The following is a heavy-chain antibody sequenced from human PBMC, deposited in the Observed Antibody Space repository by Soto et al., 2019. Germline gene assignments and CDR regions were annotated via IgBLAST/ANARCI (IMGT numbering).Heavy chain of an antibody. CDR1: GFTFSSYG. Sequence: QVQLVESGGGVVQPGRSLRLSCAASGFTFSSYGMHWVRQAPGKGLEWVAVISYDGSNKYYADSVKGRFTISRDNSKNTLYLQMNSLRAEDTAVHYCAKDPANHGDYVRDYWGQGTLVTVSS. CDR2: ISYDGSNK. CDR3: AKDPANHGDYVRDY. D-gene: IGHD4-17*01. J-gene: IGHJ4*02. V-gene: IGHV3-30*18.